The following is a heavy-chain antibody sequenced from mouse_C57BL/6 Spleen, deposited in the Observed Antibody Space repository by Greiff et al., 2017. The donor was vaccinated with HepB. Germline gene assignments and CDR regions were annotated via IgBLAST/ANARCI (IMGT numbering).Heavy chain of an antibody. CDR1: GYSFTGYY. V-gene: IGHV1-42*01. D-gene: IGHD1-1*02. J-gene: IGHJ3*01. Sequence: EVKLQQSGPELVKPGASVKISCKASGYSFTGYYMNWVKQSPEKSLEWIGEINPSTGGTTYNQKFKAKATLTVDKSSSTAYMQLKSLTSEDSAVYYCARRGREFAYWGQGTLVTVSA. CDR3: ARRGREFAY. CDR2: INPSTGGT.